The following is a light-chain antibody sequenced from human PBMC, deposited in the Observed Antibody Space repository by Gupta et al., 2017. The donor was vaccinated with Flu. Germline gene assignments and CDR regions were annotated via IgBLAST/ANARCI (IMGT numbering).Light chain of an antibody. Sequence: IEMTQSPATLSVSPGEGATLSCRASQNIGNNVAWYQQKPGQAPRLLIYSASARAPTTPVRFSGRGSGTECSLTISSLQSEDLAVYYCQQHYEWLRTFGQGTQLDIK. CDR3: QQHYEWLRT. J-gene: IGKJ2*01. CDR1: QNIGNN. CDR2: SAS. V-gene: IGKV3-15*01.